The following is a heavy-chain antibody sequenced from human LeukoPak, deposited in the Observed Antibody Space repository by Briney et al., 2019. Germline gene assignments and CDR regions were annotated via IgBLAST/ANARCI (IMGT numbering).Heavy chain of an antibody. D-gene: IGHD3-10*01. J-gene: IGHJ5*02. CDR2: IYYSGST. CDR3: ARPLEGGSGSYYSNWFDP. Sequence: SETLSLTCTVSGVSISSSSYYRGWIRQPPGKGLEWIGNIYYSGSTYDNPSLKSRVTISVDTSKNQFSLKLSSVTAADTAVYYCARPLEGGSGSYYSNWFDPWGQGTLVTVSS. V-gene: IGHV4-39*01. CDR1: GVSISSSSYY.